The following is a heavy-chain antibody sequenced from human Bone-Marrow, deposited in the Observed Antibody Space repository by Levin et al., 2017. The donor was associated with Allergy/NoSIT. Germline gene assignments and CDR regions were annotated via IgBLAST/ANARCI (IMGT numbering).Heavy chain of an antibody. V-gene: IGHV1-18*01. CDR3: ARFTPLSKIFDY. CDR2: ISVYKGHT. J-gene: IGHJ4*02. Sequence: GESLKISCKTSGYIFTSYDLNWVRQAPGQGLEWMGSISVYKGHTNYAQKFQGRVTMTTDTSTSTAYMELRSLRSDDTAVYFCARFTPLSKIFDYWGQGTLVTVSS. D-gene: IGHD2/OR15-2a*01. CDR1: GYIFTSYD.